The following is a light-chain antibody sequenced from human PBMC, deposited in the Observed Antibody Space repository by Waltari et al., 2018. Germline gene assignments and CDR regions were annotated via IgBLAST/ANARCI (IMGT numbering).Light chain of an antibody. V-gene: IGLV2-14*03. CDR2: DVS. Sequence: QSALTQPASVSGSPGQSITISCTGTSSDVGGHNHVSWYQHPPGKVPKLMIFDVSERPSGGANRFSGSKSGNRASLAISGLQADDEAEYYWHAYTKNLIWVFGGGTKLTVL. CDR3: HAYTKNLIWV. J-gene: IGLJ3*02. CDR1: SSDVGGHNH.